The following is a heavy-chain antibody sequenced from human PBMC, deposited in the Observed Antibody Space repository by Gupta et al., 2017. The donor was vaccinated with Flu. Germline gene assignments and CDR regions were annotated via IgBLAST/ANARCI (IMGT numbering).Heavy chain of an antibody. Sequence: CDAISSSRHYWGWIRQPPEKGLEYIASISYSGTTYYNPSLKSRVTISVDTSKNQFSLKLSSVTAADTAVYYCARLPDERYWGQGTLVTVSS. CDR2: ISYSGTT. J-gene: IGHJ4*02. D-gene: IGHD1-1*01. CDR3: ARLPDERY. V-gene: IGHV4-39*01. CDR1: CDAISSSRHY.